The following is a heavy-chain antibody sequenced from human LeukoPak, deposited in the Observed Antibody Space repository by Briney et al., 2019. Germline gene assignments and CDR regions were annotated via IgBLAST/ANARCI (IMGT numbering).Heavy chain of an antibody. CDR1: GYTFTSYA. Sequence: ASVKVSCKASGYTFTSYAMNWVRQAPGQGLEWMGWINTNTGNPTYAQGFTGRFVFSLDTSVSTAYLQISSLKAEDTAVYYCASLWFGELEAFDIWGQGTMVTLSS. V-gene: IGHV7-4-1*02. D-gene: IGHD3-10*01. CDR3: ASLWFGELEAFDI. J-gene: IGHJ3*02. CDR2: INTNTGNP.